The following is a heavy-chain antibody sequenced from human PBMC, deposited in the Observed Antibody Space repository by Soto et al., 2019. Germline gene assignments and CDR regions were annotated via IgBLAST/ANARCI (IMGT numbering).Heavy chain of an antibody. CDR2: IYYSGST. CDR3: ARDRLEYCSSTSCPRVDLFDP. J-gene: IGHJ5*02. V-gene: IGHV4-31*03. Sequence: LSLTCTVSGGSISSGGYYWSWIRQHPGKGLEWIGYIYYSGSTYYNPSLKSRVTISVDTSKNQFSLKLSSVTAADTAVYYCARDRLEYCSSTSCPRVDLFDPWGQGTLVTVSS. CDR1: GGSISSGGYY. D-gene: IGHD2-2*01.